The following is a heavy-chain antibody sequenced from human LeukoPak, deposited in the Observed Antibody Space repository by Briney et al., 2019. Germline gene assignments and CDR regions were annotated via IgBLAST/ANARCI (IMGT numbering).Heavy chain of an antibody. Sequence: SVKVSCKASGGTFSSYAISWVRQAPGQGLEWMGRIIPILGIANYAQKFQGRVTITADKSTSTAYMELSSLRSEDTAVYYCARVWQWLVLDAFDIWGQGTMVTVSS. CDR1: GGTFSSYA. V-gene: IGHV1-69*04. CDR3: ARVWQWLVLDAFDI. J-gene: IGHJ3*02. D-gene: IGHD6-19*01. CDR2: IIPILGIA.